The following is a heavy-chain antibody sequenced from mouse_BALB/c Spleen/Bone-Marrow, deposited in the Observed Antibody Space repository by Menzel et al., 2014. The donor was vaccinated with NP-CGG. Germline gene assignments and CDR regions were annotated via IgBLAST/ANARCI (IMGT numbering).Heavy chain of an antibody. CDR2: INPDSRTI. D-gene: IGHD1-2*01. J-gene: IGHJ1*01. Sequence: EAHLVESGGGLVQPGGSLKLSCAASGFDFSRYWMTWVRQAPGKGLEWIGEINPDSRTINYTPSLKDKFIISRDNAKNTLYLQMSKVRSEDTALYYCARPGYYGYQNVWGAGTTVTVSS. CDR3: ARPGYYGYQNV. CDR1: GFDFSRYW. V-gene: IGHV4-1*02.